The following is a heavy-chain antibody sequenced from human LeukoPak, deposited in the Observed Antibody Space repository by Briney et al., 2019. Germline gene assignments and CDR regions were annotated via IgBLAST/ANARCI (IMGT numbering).Heavy chain of an antibody. Sequence: GGSLRLSCAASGFTFSSYGMHWVRQAPGKGLEWVAFIRYDGSNKYYADSVKGRFAISRDNSKNTLYLQMNSLRAEDTAVYYCAKDLGYSSGWDLWGQGTLVTVSS. CDR2: IRYDGSNK. V-gene: IGHV3-30*02. CDR1: GFTFSSYG. CDR3: AKDLGYSSGWDL. D-gene: IGHD6-19*01. J-gene: IGHJ5*02.